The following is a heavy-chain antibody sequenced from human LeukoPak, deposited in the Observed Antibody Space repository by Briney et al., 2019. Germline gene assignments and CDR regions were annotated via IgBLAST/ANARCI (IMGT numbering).Heavy chain of an antibody. CDR3: ARGSSGWYHWFDP. Sequence: ASVKVSCKASGGTFTSYGISWVRQATGQGLEWMGWMNPNSGNTGYAQKFQGRVTMTRNTSISTAYMELSSLRSEDTAVYYCARGSSGWYHWFDPWGQGTLVTVSS. CDR1: GGTFTSYG. D-gene: IGHD6-19*01. V-gene: IGHV1-8*02. CDR2: MNPNSGNT. J-gene: IGHJ5*02.